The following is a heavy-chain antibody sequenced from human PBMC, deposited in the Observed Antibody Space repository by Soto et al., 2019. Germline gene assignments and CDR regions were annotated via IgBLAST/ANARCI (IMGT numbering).Heavy chain of an antibody. V-gene: IGHV3-33*01. CDR3: AREIGELLADY. CDR2: IWYDGSNK. J-gene: IGHJ4*02. D-gene: IGHD3-10*01. Sequence: QVQLVESGGGVVQPGRSLRLSCAASGFTFSSYGMHWVRQAPGKGLEWVAVIWYDGSNKYYADSVKGRFTISRDNSKNTLYLQMNSLRAEDTAVYYCAREIGELLADYWGQGTLVTVSS. CDR1: GFTFSSYG.